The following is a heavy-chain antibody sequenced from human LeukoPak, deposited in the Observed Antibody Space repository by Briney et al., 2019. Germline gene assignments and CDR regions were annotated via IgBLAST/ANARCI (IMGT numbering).Heavy chain of an antibody. V-gene: IGHV1-69*13. Sequence: GASVKVSCKASGGTFSSYAISWVRQAPGQGLEWMGGIIPIFGTANYAQKFQGRVTITADESTSTAYMELSSLRSEDTAVYYCARLYRYYDSSGPRAFDIWGQGTMVTVSS. CDR2: IIPIFGTA. CDR1: GGTFSSYA. CDR3: ARLYRYYDSSGPRAFDI. D-gene: IGHD3-22*01. J-gene: IGHJ3*02.